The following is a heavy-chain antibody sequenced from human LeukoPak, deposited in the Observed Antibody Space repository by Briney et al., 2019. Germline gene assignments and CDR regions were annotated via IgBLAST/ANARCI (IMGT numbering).Heavy chain of an antibody. CDR3: ARRGNWNDFDY. J-gene: IGHJ4*02. Sequence: SVTVSCKASGGTFISYAISWVRQAPGQGLEWMGGIIPIFGTANYAQKFQGRVTITADESTSTAYMELSSLRSDDTAVYYCARRGNWNDFDYWGQGTLVTVSS. D-gene: IGHD1-20*01. CDR2: IIPIFGTA. CDR1: GGTFISYA. V-gene: IGHV1-69*01.